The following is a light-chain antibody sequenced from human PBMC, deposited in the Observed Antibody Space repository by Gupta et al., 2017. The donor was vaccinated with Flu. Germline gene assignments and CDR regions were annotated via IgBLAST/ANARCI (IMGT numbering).Light chain of an antibody. Sequence: SVLTHPPTVSEPPGQMVTISCSGSSSNIGSNTVNWYQQLQGTSPRVLIYNDNPRPSGVPDRFSGSKSGTAASLSITWLQAEDEADYYWAAKADSLNGCVFGGGTKLTVL. V-gene: IGLV1-44*01. CDR2: NDN. CDR1: SSNIGSNT. CDR3: AAKADSLNGCV. J-gene: IGLJ3*02.